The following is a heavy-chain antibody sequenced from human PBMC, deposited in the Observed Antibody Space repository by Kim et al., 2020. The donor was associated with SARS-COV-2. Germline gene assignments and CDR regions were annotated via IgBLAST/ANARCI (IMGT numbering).Heavy chain of an antibody. CDR3: ASLARFRTAVTTDFDY. Sequence: SLKSRVTISVDTSKNQFSLKLSSVTAADTAVYYCASLARFRTAVTTDFDYWGQGTLVTVSS. D-gene: IGHD4-17*01. V-gene: IGHV4-39*01. J-gene: IGHJ4*02.